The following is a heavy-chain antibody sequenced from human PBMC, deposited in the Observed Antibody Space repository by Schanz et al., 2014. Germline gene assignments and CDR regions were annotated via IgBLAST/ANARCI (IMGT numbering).Heavy chain of an antibody. CDR3: AKELNRRGGQTNFYYYYGMDV. CDR2: ISYDGNNE. V-gene: IGHV3-30*18. D-gene: IGHD5-12*01. J-gene: IGHJ6*02. CDR1: GFTFFGSFA. Sequence: VQLLESGGGLVQPGGSLRLSCVASGFTFFGSFAMSCVRQAPGKGLEWVAVISYDGNNEDYADSVKGRFSISRDNSQNTLYLQMNALRTEATAVYYCAKELNRRGGQTNFYYYYGMDVCGQGTTDTVSS.